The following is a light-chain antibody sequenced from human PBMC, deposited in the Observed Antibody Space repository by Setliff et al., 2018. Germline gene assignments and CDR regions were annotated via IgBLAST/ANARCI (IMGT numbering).Light chain of an antibody. CDR3: SSYTVGSTLSV. CDR1: SSDVGGYDY. Sequence: QSVLTQPASVSGSPGQSITFSCTGSSSDVGGYDYVSWYQQHPGKAPKLLIHDVTNRPSGVSNRFSGSKSGNTASLTISGLQAEDEAEYFCSSYTVGSTLSVFGTGTKVT. V-gene: IGLV2-14*03. J-gene: IGLJ1*01. CDR2: DVT.